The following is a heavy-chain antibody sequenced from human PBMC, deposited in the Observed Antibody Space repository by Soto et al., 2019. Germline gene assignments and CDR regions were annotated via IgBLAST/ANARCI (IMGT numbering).Heavy chain of an antibody. CDR3: ARASTYYDFWSGYPGEKYYFDY. CDR1: GFTFSSYW. J-gene: IGHJ4*02. CDR2: INSDGSST. V-gene: IGHV3-74*01. D-gene: IGHD3-3*01. Sequence: EVQLVESGGGLVQPGGSLRLSCAASGFTFSSYWMHWVRQAPGQGLVWVSRINSDGSSTSYADSVKGRLTISRDNAKNTLYLQMNSLRAEDTAVYYCARASTYYDFWSGYPGEKYYFDYWGQGTLVTVSS.